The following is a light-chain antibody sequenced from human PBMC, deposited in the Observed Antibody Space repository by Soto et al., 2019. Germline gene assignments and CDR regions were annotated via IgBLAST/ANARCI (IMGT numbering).Light chain of an antibody. CDR1: QSFSSY. CDR3: QQRTNWPLT. V-gene: IGKV3-11*01. J-gene: IGKJ4*01. Sequence: EIVLTQSPATLSLSPGERATLSCRASQSFSSYLAWYQQKPGQAPRLLIYDASNRATGIPARFSGGGSGTDFTLTISSLEPEDFAVYYCQQRTNWPLTFGGGTKVEIK. CDR2: DAS.